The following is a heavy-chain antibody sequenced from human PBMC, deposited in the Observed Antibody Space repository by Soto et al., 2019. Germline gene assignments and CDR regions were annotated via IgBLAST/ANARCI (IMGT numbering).Heavy chain of an antibody. CDR1: GGTFHSYT. CDR3: ARVSPNRLRVFDS. Sequence: ASVKVSCKASGGTFHSYTTSWLRQAPGQGLEWMGGIIPMLGSANYAQKFQGRVSITADEATTTAFMELSRLTSEDSAVYYCARVSPNRLRVFDSWGQGTMVTVSS. J-gene: IGHJ4*02. CDR2: IIPMLGSA. V-gene: IGHV1-69*13.